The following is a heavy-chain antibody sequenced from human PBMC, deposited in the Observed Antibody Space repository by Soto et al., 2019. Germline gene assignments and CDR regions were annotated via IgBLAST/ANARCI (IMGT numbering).Heavy chain of an antibody. Sequence: SATLSLTCTVSGGSISRYFWSWIRQPPGKGLEWIGYISDSGSTNYHPSLRSRVTISVDASKNQFSLKLRSVTAAGTAVYYCARTVSGYYFDHWGQGSLVTVSS. CDR1: GGSISRYF. D-gene: IGHD3-22*01. CDR3: ARTVSGYYFDH. J-gene: IGHJ4*02. V-gene: IGHV4-59*01. CDR2: ISDSGST.